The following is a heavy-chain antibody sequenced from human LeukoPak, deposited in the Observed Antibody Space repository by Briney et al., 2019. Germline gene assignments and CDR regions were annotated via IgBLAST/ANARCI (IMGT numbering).Heavy chain of an antibody. CDR1: GGFISSSSYY. Sequence: SETLSLTCTVSGGFISSSSYYWGWIRQPPGKGLEWIGIIYYSGSTYYNPSLKSRVTISVDTSKNQFSLKLSSVTAADTAVYYCARHKDYYYSYMDVWGKGTTVTISS. V-gene: IGHV4-39*01. CDR3: ARHKDYYYSYMDV. CDR2: IYYSGST. J-gene: IGHJ6*03.